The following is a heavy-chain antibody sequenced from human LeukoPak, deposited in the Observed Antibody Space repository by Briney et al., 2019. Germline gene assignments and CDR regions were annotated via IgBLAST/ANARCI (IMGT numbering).Heavy chain of an antibody. D-gene: IGHD5-24*01. J-gene: IGHJ6*03. V-gene: IGHV3-30*04. CDR2: ISYDGSNK. CDR3: ARADGYSYYYYYYYMDV. CDR1: GFTFSSYA. Sequence: HPGRSLRLSCAASGFTFSSYAMHWVRQAPGKGLEWVAVISYDGSNKYYADSVKGRFTISRDNSKNTLYLQMNSLRAEDTAVYYCARADGYSYYYYYYYMDVWGKGTTVTVSS.